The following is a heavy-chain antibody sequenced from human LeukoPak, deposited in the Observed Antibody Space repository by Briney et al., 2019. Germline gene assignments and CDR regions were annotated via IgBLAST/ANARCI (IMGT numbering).Heavy chain of an antibody. V-gene: IGHV3-7*03. CDR3: ARDKIVGATKNDY. CDR1: GFTFSNYW. Sequence: GGSLRLSCAASGFTFSNYWMSWVRQAPGKRLEWVANIKQDGSEKYYVDSVKGRFTISRDNAQNSLYLHTNSLRAEDTAVYYCARDKIVGATKNDYWGQGILVTVSS. J-gene: IGHJ4*02. D-gene: IGHD1-26*01. CDR2: IKQDGSEK.